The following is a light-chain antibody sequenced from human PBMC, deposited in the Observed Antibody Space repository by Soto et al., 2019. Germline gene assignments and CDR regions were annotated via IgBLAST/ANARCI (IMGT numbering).Light chain of an antibody. V-gene: IGLV1-44*01. CDR3: AAWDDSLNGYV. J-gene: IGLJ1*01. Sequence: QSALTQAPSASGTPGQRVTISCSGSSSNIGSNTVNWYQQLPGTAPKLLIFTNNQRPSGVPDRFSGSKSGTSGSLAISGLQSEDEADYYCAAWDDSLNGYVFGAGTKLTVL. CDR1: SSNIGSNT. CDR2: TNN.